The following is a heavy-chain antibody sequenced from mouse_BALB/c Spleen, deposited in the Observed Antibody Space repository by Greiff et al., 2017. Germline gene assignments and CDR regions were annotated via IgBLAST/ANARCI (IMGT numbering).Heavy chain of an antibody. D-gene: IGHD4-1*01. CDR2: IYPGDGDT. CDR1: GYTFTSYW. V-gene: IGHV1-87*01. Sequence: VKLQESGAELARPGASVKLSCKASGYTFTSYWMQWVKQRPGQGLEWIGAIYPGDGDTRYTQKFKGKATLTADKSSSTAYMQLSSLASEDSAVYYCALTGTRGAMDDWGQGTSVTVSS. J-gene: IGHJ4*01. CDR3: ALTGTRGAMDD.